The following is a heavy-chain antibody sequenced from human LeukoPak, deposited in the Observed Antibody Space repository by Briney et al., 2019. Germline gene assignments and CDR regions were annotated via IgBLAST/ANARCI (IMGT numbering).Heavy chain of an antibody. CDR2: IYYSGST. V-gene: IGHV4-30-4*01. CDR1: GGSISSGDYY. D-gene: IGHD3-22*01. Sequence: SETLSLTCTVSGGSISSGDYYWSWIRQPPRKGLEWIGYIYYSGSTYYNPSLKSRVTISVDTSKNQFSLKLSSVTAADTAVYYCARDRGNYYDSSGYTDYWGQGTLVTVSS. CDR3: ARDRGNYYDSSGYTDY. J-gene: IGHJ4*02.